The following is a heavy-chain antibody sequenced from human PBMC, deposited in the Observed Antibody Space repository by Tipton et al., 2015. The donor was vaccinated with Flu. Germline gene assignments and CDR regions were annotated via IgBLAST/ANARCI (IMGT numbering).Heavy chain of an antibody. J-gene: IGHJ6*02. V-gene: IGHV4-59*08. Sequence: LRLSCTVSGGSISSYYWSWIRQPPGKGLEWIGYIYYSGSTNYNPSLKSRVTISVDTSKNPFSLKLSSVTAADTAVYYCARDSAAHYGMDVWGQGTTVTVSS. CDR2: IYYSGST. D-gene: IGHD6-13*01. CDR1: GGSISSYY. CDR3: ARDSAAHYGMDV.